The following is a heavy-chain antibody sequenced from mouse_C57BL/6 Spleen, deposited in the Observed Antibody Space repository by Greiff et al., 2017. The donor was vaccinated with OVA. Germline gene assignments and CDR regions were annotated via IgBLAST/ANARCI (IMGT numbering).Heavy chain of an antibody. V-gene: IGHV5-17*01. Sequence: EVQLVESGGGLVKPGGSLKLSCAASGFTFSDYGMHWVRQAPEKGLEWVAYISSGSSTIYYADTVKGRFTISRDNAKNTLFLQMTSLRYEDTAMYYCARGMDYDEAWFAYWGQGTLVTVSA. CDR3: ARGMDYDEAWFAY. CDR2: ISSGSSTI. CDR1: GFTFSDYG. J-gene: IGHJ3*01. D-gene: IGHD2-4*01.